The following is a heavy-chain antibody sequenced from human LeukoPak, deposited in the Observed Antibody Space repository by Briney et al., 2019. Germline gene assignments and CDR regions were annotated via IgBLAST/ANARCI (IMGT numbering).Heavy chain of an antibody. CDR2: IRNKARSYTT. CDR1: GFTFSDHY. Sequence: PGGSLRLSCTASGFTFSDHYMDWVRQAPGKGLEWVGRIRNKARSYTTEYAASVKGRFTISRDDSKNSLYLQMNSLKTEDTAVYYCARSGSYAALRYWGQGALLTVSS. CDR3: ARSGSYAALRY. V-gene: IGHV3-72*01. J-gene: IGHJ4*02. D-gene: IGHD1-26*01.